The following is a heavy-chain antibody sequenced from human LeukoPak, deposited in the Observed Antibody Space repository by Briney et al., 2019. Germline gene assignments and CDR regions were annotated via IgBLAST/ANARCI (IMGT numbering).Heavy chain of an antibody. V-gene: IGHV4-39*07. D-gene: IGHD5-24*01. CDR1: GGSISSSSYY. CDR3: ASAIRDGYNYHFDH. CDR2: IYYSGST. J-gene: IGHJ4*02. Sequence: SETLSLTCTVSGGSISSSSYYWGWIRQPPGKGLEWIGSIYYSGSTNYNPSLKSRVTISVDTSKNQFSLKLSSVTAADTAVYYCASAIRDGYNYHFDHWGQGTLVTVSS.